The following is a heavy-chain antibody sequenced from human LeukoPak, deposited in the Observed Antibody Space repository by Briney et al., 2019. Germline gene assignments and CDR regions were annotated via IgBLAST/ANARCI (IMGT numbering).Heavy chain of an antibody. Sequence: GGSLRLSCAASGLTVSSNYMSWVRQAPGKGLEWVANIKQDESEKDYVDSVKGRFTISRDNAKNSMYLQMSSLRAEDTAVYYCATYSGAHHKTFDDWGQGTLVTVSS. CDR2: IKQDESEK. CDR1: GLTVSSNY. V-gene: IGHV3-7*03. J-gene: IGHJ4*02. CDR3: ATYSGAHHKTFDD. D-gene: IGHD1-26*01.